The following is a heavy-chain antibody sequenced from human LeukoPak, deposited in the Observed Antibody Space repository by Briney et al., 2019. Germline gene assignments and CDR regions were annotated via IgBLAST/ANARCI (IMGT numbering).Heavy chain of an antibody. Sequence: PSETLSLTCTVSGGSISSSNYYWGWIRQPPGKGLEWIGSIYYSGSTYYSPSLKSRVTISVDTSKNQFSLKLSSVTAADTAVYFCARSGTMVQGIIVTGSQYYYYMDVWGKGTTVTISS. V-gene: IGHV4-39*07. D-gene: IGHD3-10*01. CDR1: GGSISSSNYY. CDR2: IYYSGST. J-gene: IGHJ6*03. CDR3: ARSGTMVQGIIVTGSQYYYYMDV.